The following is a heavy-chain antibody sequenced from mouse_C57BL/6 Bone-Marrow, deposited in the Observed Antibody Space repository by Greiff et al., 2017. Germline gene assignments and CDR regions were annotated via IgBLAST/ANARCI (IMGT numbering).Heavy chain of an antibody. D-gene: IGHD3-3*01. V-gene: IGHV1-69*01. CDR3: AKGDRDWFAY. J-gene: IGHJ3*01. Sequence: VQLQQPGAELVMPGASVQLSCKASGYTFTSYWMHWVKPRPGQGLAWIGEIDPSDSYTNYIQKFKGKSTLTLDKSSSTSYMQLSSLTSEDSAVYYCAKGDRDWFAYWGQGTLVTVSA. CDR1: GYTFTSYW. CDR2: IDPSDSYT.